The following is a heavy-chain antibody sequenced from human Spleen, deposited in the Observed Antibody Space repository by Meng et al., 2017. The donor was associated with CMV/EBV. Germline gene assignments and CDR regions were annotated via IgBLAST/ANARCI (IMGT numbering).Heavy chain of an antibody. Sequence: QVQLQGSGPGLVKPSQTLSLTCTVSGGSISSGDYYWSWIRQPPGKGLEWIGYIYYSGSTYYNPSLKSRVTISVDTSKNQFSLKLSSVTAADTAVYYCARLNYGSGSPVPYYFDYWGQGTLVTVSS. J-gene: IGHJ4*02. CDR2: IYYSGST. D-gene: IGHD3-10*01. V-gene: IGHV4-30-4*08. CDR1: GGSISSGDYY. CDR3: ARLNYGSGSPVPYYFDY.